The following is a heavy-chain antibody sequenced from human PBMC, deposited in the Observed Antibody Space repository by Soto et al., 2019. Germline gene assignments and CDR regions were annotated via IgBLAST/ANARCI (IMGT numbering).Heavy chain of an antibody. V-gene: IGHV4-30-2*01. CDR1: GGSINSGDYS. J-gene: IGHJ4*02. CDR3: ATFHSRAYFDDY. CDR2: MHHSGNN. Sequence: ASETLSLTCAVSGGSINSGDYSWTWIRQPPGKGLEWIGYMHHSGNNFYNPSLRSRVTMSLDRSKNQFSLNLRSMAAADTAVYFCATFHSRAYFDDYWGQGTLVTVSS. D-gene: IGHD3-22*01.